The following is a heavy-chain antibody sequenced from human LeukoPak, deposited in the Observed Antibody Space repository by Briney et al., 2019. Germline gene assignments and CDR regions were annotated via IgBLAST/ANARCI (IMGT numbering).Heavy chain of an antibody. Sequence: SETLSLTRTFSVGFHIGSYWNWIRQPPGKGLEGIGYIYYNGSTNYNPSLKSQVTISVDTSRKQFSLKRSSVTAADTAAYYCGRDPVDQPYWFFDLWGRGTLVTVSS. CDR3: GRDPVDQPYWFFDL. CDR1: VGFHIGSY. J-gene: IGHJ2*01. V-gene: IGHV4-59*01. CDR2: IYYNGST. D-gene: IGHD2-2*01.